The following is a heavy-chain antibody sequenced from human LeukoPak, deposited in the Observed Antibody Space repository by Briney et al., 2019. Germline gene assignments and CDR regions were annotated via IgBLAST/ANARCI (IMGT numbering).Heavy chain of an antibody. CDR2: IYTSGST. J-gene: IGHJ4*02. V-gene: IGHV4-61*02. D-gene: IGHD3-10*01. CDR1: GGSISSGSYY. CDR3: ARFTRMGYYGSGSFFDY. Sequence: SETLSLTCTVSGGSISSGSYYWSWIRQPAGKGLEWIGRIYTSGSTNYNPSHKSRVTISVDTSKNQFSLKLSSVTAADTAVYYCARFTRMGYYGSGSFFDYWGQGTLVTVSS.